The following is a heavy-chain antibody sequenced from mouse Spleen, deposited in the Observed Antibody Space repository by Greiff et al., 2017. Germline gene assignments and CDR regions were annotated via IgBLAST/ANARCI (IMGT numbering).Heavy chain of an antibody. J-gene: IGHJ2*01. D-gene: IGHD2-4*01. CDR2: ISSGGSYT. CDR1: GFTFSSYA. CDR3: ARPLSTMITRKVFDY. Sequence: DVMLVESGGGLVKPGGSLKLSCAASGFTFSSYAMSWVRQTPEKRLEWVATISSGGSYTYYPDSVKGRFTISRDNAKNTLYLQMSSLRSEDTAMYYCARPLSTMITRKVFDYWGQGTTLTVSS. V-gene: IGHV5-9-1*01.